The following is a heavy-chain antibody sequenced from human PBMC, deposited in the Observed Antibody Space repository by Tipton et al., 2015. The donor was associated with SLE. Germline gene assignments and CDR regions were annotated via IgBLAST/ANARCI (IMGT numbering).Heavy chain of an antibody. CDR2: INPNSGGT. CDR1: GYTFSDFY. Sequence: QLVQSGPEVKKPGASVKVSCKASGYTFSDFYIHWVRQAPGQGLEWMGRINPNSGGTNYAQKFQGRVTMTRDTSISTAYMELSRLRSEDTAVYYCAREGPGYCSSTSCPGAFAYWGQGTLVTVSS. J-gene: IGHJ4*02. V-gene: IGHV1-2*06. CDR3: AREGPGYCSSTSCPGAFAY. D-gene: IGHD2-2*01.